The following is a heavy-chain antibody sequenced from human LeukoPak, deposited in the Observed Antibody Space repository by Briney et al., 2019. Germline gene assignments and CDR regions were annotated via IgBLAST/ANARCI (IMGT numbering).Heavy chain of an antibody. CDR1: GYSFSNYG. CDR2: INPNSGGT. Sequence: ASVKVSCKASGYSFSNYGISWVRQAPGQGLEWMGWINPNSGGTNYAQKFQGRVTMTRDTSISTAYMELSRLRSDDTAVYYCASGRDYGDERGAFDVWGQGTMVTVSS. D-gene: IGHD4-17*01. J-gene: IGHJ3*01. CDR3: ASGRDYGDERGAFDV. V-gene: IGHV1-2*02.